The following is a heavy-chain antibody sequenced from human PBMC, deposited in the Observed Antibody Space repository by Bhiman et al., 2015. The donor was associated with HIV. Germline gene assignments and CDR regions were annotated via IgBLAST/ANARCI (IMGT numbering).Heavy chain of an antibody. CDR3: ARDLSDTHVTGSLDY. V-gene: IGHV3-30*04. J-gene: IGHJ4*02. CDR2: ISYHRKNI. Sequence: QVQLVESGGGVVQPGRSLRLSCAASGFTFSDFAMNWVRQAPGKGLEWVALISYHRKNIYYADSVKGRFTISRDNSKNTLYLQVDSLTPEDTAVYFCARDLSDTHVTGSLDYWGQGTLVTVSS. CDR1: GFTFSDFA. D-gene: IGHD1-20*01.